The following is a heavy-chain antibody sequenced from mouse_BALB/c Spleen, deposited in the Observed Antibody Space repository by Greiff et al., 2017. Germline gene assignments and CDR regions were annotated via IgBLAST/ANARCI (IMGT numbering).Heavy chain of an antibody. CDR3: ARSYGSSIYCAMDY. J-gene: IGHJ4*01. Sequence: VQLKESGAELVKPGASVKLSCKASGFNIKDTYMHWVKQRPEQGLEWIGRIDPANGNTKYDPKFQGKATITADTSSNTAYLQLSSLTSEDTAVYYCARSYGSSIYCAMDYWGQGTSVTVAS. CDR2: IDPANGNT. CDR1: GFNIKDTY. D-gene: IGHD1-1*01. V-gene: IGHV14-3*02.